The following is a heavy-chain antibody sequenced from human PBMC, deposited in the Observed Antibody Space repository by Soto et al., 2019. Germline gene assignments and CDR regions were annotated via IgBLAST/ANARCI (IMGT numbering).Heavy chain of an antibody. CDR1: GYTFTSYY. CDR2: INPSGGST. Sequence: ASVKVSCKASGYTFTSYYMHWVRQAPGQGLEWMGIINPSGGSTSYAQKFQGRVTMTRDTSTSTVYMELSSLRSEDTAVYYCATVGRIAARPPPYAFDIWGQGTMVTVSS. D-gene: IGHD6-6*01. V-gene: IGHV1-46*01. J-gene: IGHJ3*02. CDR3: ATVGRIAARPPPYAFDI.